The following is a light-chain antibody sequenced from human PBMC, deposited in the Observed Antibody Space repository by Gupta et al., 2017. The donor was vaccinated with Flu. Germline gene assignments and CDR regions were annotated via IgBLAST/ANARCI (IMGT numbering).Light chain of an antibody. Sequence: EIGLTQSPGTLSLSPGERATLSCRASQSVSSSYLAWYQQKPGQAPRLLIYGASSRATGIPDRFSGSGSGTDFTLTISRREPEDFAVYYCQQYGSSPPWTFGQGTXVEIK. CDR2: GAS. CDR1: QSVSSSY. CDR3: QQYGSSPPWT. J-gene: IGKJ1*01. V-gene: IGKV3-20*01.